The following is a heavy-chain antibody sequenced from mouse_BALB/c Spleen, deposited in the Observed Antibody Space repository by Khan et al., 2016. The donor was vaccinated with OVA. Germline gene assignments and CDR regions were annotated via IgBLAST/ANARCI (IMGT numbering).Heavy chain of an antibody. CDR3: TRRGTARATLWFAY. Sequence: QVQLQQSGAELVKPGASVKLSCKASGYTFTSYYMYWLKQRPGQGLEWIGEINPSNGGTNFNEKFKSKATLTVDKSSSTAYMQLSSLTSEDSAVSYVTRRGTARATLWFAYWGQGTLVTVSA. V-gene: IGHV1S81*02. D-gene: IGHD3-2*01. CDR2: INPSNGGT. J-gene: IGHJ3*01. CDR1: GYTFTSYY.